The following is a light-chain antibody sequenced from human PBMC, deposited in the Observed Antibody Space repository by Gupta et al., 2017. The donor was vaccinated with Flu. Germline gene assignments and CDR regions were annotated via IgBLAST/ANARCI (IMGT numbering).Light chain of an antibody. CDR2: AAS. J-gene: IGKJ4*01. V-gene: IGKV1-39*01. CDR1: QSISSY. Sequence: DIQMTQSTSSLSASVGGRVTITCRPSQSISSYLNWYQQKPGKAPKLLIYAASSLQSGVPSRFSGSGSGTDFTLTISSLQPEDFATYYCQQSYSTPLTFGGGTKVEIK. CDR3: QQSYSTPLT.